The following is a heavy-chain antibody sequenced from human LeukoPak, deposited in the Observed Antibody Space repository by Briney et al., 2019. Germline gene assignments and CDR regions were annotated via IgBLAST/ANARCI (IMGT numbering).Heavy chain of an antibody. CDR3: ARNTDYYGSGTYGYFDH. J-gene: IGHJ2*01. V-gene: IGHV3-53*01. CDR1: GLAVSSTF. Sequence: GGSLRLSCAPSGLAVSSTFMSWVRQAPGRGLEWVSIIYSGGTTHYADPVKGRFTISRDNAKNMLYLQMDSLRVGDTAIYYCARNTDYYGSGTYGYFDHWGRGTLVTVSS. D-gene: IGHD3-10*01. CDR2: IYSGGTT.